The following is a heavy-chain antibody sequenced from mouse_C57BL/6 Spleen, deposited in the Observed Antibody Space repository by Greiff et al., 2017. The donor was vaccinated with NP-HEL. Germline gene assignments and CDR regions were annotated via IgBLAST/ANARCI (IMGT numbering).Heavy chain of an antibody. CDR1: GFSLTSYG. CDR2: IWSGGST. V-gene: IGHV2-2*01. J-gene: IGHJ1*03. CDR3: ARMTTVVEGYFDV. Sequence: QVQLQQSGPGLVQPSQSLSITCTVSGFSLTSYGVHWVRQSPGKGLEWLGVIWSGGSTDYNAAFISRLSISKDNSKSQVFFKMNSLQADDTAIYYCARMTTVVEGYFDVWGTGTTVTVSS. D-gene: IGHD1-1*01.